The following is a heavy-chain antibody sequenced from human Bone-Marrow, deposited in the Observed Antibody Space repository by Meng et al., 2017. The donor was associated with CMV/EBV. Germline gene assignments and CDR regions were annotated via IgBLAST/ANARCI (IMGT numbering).Heavy chain of an antibody. D-gene: IGHD6-13*01. J-gene: IGHJ4*02. CDR3: TRGLGDSSWYDQGDY. V-gene: IGHV1-8*02. CDR2: INPNSGIT. CDR1: GYTFTGYF. Sequence: ASVKVSCKTSGYTFTGYFIYWVRQAPGQGLEWMGWINPNSGITGYAQKFQGRVTMTRNTSISTAYMELSSLRSEDTAVYYCTRGLGDSSWYDQGDYWGQGTLVTVSS.